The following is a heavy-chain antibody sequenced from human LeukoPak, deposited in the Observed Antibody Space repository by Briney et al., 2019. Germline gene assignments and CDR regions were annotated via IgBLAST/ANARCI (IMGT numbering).Heavy chain of an antibody. CDR1: GYSISSGYY. J-gene: IGHJ4*02. CDR2: IYHSGST. D-gene: IGHD2-2*01. Sequence: SETLSLTCTVSGYSISSGYYWGWIRQPPGKGLEWIGSIYHSGSTYYNPSLKSRVTISVDTSKNQFSLKLSSVTAADTAVYYCARRIVVVPAATPGYFDYWGQGTLVTVSP. CDR3: ARRIVVVPAATPGYFDY. V-gene: IGHV4-38-2*02.